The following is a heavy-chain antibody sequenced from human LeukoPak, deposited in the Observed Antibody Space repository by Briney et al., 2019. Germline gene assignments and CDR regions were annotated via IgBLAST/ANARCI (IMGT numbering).Heavy chain of an antibody. CDR1: GGTFSSYA. J-gene: IGHJ4*02. CDR2: IIPIFGTA. Sequence: ASVKVSCKASGGTFSSYAISWVRQAPGQGLEWMGGIIPIFGTANYAQKFQGRVTITTDEFTSTAYMELSSLRSEDTAVYYCARGRGLGIAADFDYWGQGTLVTVSS. V-gene: IGHV1-69*05. CDR3: ARGRGLGIAADFDY. D-gene: IGHD6-13*01.